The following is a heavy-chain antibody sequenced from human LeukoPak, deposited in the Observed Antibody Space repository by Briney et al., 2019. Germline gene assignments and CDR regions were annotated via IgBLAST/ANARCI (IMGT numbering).Heavy chain of an antibody. CDR1: GFTFSSYA. CDR3: AKGKLRFLEYFYYMDV. V-gene: IGHV3-23*01. J-gene: IGHJ6*03. CDR2: ISNNGDST. Sequence: GGSLRLSCAASGFTFSSYAMSWVRQAPGKGLEWVSTISNNGDSTYYADSVKGRFTISRDNSKNTLYLQMNSLRADDTAIYYCAKGKLRFLEYFYYMDVWGKGTTVTVSS. D-gene: IGHD3-3*01.